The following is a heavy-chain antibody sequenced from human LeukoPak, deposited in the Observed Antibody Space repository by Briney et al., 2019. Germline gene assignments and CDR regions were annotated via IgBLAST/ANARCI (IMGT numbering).Heavy chain of an antibody. CDR3: ARDRGYCSGGSCNWFDH. V-gene: IGHV4-59*01. D-gene: IGHD2-15*01. Sequence: SETLSLTCTVSGVSISSYYWSWLRQPPGKGLEWIGYIYYSGSTNYNPSLKSRVTIPVDTSKNQFSLKLSSVTAADTAVYYCARDRGYCSGGSCNWFDHWGQGTLVTVSS. CDR1: GVSISSYY. CDR2: IYYSGST. J-gene: IGHJ5*02.